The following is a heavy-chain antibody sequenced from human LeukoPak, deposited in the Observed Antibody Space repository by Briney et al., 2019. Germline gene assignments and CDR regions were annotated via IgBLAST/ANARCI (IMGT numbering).Heavy chain of an antibody. Sequence: GGSLRLSCAASGFTFSSYAMHWVRQAPGKGLEWVALISYDGSSKYYADSVKGRFTISRDNSKNTLYLQMNSLRAEDTAVYYCARASGQLVKSDFDYWGQGTLVTVSS. CDR3: ARASGQLVKSDFDY. CDR1: GFTFSSYA. J-gene: IGHJ4*02. D-gene: IGHD6-13*01. V-gene: IGHV3-30*04. CDR2: ISYDGSSK.